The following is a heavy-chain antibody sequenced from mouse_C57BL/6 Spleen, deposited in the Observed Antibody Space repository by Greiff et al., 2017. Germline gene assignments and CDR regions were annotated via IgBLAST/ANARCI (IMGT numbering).Heavy chain of an antibody. CDR3: VSYDYDEAY. CDR2: IRSKSNNYAT. D-gene: IGHD2-4*01. CDR1: GFSFNTYA. V-gene: IGHV10-1*01. J-gene: IGHJ3*01. Sequence: DVMLVESGGGLVQPKGSLKLSCAASGFSFNTYAMNWVRQAPGKGLEWVARIRSKSNNYATYYADSVKDRFTISRDDSESMLYLQMNNLKTEDTAMYYCVSYDYDEAYWGQGTLVTVSA.